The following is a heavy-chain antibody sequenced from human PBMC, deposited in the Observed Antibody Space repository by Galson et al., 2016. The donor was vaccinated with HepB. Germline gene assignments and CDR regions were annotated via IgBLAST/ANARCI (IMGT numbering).Heavy chain of an antibody. CDR1: GFSFGSYA. CDR2: ISGSGDSV. Sequence: SLRLSCAASGFSFGSYALSWVRQAPGKGLEWVSVISGSGDSVHHADSVKGRFTIPRDKPKNTVYLRMNSLRAEDTAVYYCAKDRTPWSYYGSGRYPLRGMDVWGQGTTVTVSS. V-gene: IGHV3-23*01. J-gene: IGHJ6*02. D-gene: IGHD3-10*01. CDR3: AKDRTPWSYYGSGRYPLRGMDV.